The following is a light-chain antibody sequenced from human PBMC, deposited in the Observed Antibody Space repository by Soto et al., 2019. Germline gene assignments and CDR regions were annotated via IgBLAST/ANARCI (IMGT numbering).Light chain of an antibody. Sequence: EIVMTQSPATLSVSPGERATLSCRASQSVSNNLAWYQQKPGHAPMLLIYGASTRTTGIPARFSCSGSGTAFTRTISSLQSEDFAVYDCQQYNNWPPTWTFGQGTKVEIK. CDR1: QSVSNN. J-gene: IGKJ1*01. CDR2: GAS. CDR3: QQYNNWPPTWT. V-gene: IGKV3-15*01.